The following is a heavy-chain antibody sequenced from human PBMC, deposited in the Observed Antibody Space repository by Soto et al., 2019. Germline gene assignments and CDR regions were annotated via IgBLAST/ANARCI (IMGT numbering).Heavy chain of an antibody. V-gene: IGHV1-3*01. CDR3: ASGSIAVAAIFDY. Sequence: ASVKVSCKASGYTFTSYAMHCVRQAPGQRLEWMGWINAGNGNTKYSQKFQGRVTITRDTSASTAYMELSSLRSEDTAVYYCASGSIAVAAIFDYWGQGTLVTVSS. CDR1: GYTFTSYA. D-gene: IGHD6-19*01. J-gene: IGHJ4*02. CDR2: INAGNGNT.